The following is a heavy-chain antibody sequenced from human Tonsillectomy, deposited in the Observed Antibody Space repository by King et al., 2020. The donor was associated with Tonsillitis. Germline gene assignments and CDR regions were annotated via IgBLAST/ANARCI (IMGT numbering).Heavy chain of an antibody. CDR2: ISSSGST. J-gene: IGHJ4*02. D-gene: IGHD4-17*01. Sequence: QLQESGPGLVKPSQTLSLTCTVSDDSINSGPYYWNWIRQPAGRGLEWIGRISSSGSTNSNPSLMGRVTISVDTSKNQFSLKLNSVSAADTAVYYCAREDFGDYPYWGQGTLVTVSS. CDR3: AREDFGDYPY. V-gene: IGHV4-61*02. CDR1: DDSINSGPYY.